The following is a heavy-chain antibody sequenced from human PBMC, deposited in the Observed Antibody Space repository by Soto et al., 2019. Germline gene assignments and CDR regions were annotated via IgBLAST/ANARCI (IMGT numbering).Heavy chain of an antibody. D-gene: IGHD3-3*01. CDR1: GFTFSSYS. CDR2: ISSSSSYI. V-gene: IGHV3-21*01. Sequence: GGSLRLSCAASGFTFSSYSMNWVRQAPGKGLEWVSSISSSSSYIYYADSVKGRFTISRDNAKNSLYLQMNSLRAEDTAVYYCARGPFTIFPNWFDPWGQGTLVTVSS. CDR3: ARGPFTIFPNWFDP. J-gene: IGHJ5*02.